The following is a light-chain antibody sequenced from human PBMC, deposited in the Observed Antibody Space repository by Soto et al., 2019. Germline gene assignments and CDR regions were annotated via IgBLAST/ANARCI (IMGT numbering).Light chain of an antibody. J-gene: IGLJ1*01. CDR3: SSYTSTSTYV. CDR1: SSDVGGYNY. CDR2: DVT. Sequence: QSALTQPASVSGSPGQSITIPCTGTSSDVGGYNYVSWYQQHPGKAPKFMIYDVTNRPSGVSNRFSGSKSGNTASLTISGLQAEDEADYYCSSYTSTSTYVFGTGTRSPS. V-gene: IGLV2-14*01.